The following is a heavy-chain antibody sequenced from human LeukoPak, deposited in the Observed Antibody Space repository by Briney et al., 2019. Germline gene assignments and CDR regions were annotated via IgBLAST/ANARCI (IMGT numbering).Heavy chain of an antibody. CDR1: GGSIISGDFY. CDR2: IYYSGST. CDR3: ARSYGDYAFDY. V-gene: IGHV4-31*03. J-gene: IGHJ4*02. D-gene: IGHD4-17*01. Sequence: PSETLSLTCTVSGGSIISGDFYWSWIRQRPGKGLEWIGYIYYSGSTYYNPSLKSRVTISVDTSKNQFSLKLSSVTAADTAVYYCARSYGDYAFDYWGQGTLVTVSS.